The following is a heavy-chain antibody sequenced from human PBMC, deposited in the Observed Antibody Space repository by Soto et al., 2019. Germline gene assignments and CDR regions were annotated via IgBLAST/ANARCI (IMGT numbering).Heavy chain of an antibody. Sequence: EVQLVESGGGLVQPGGSLRLSCAASGFTLSSYWMHWVRQVPGKGLMWVSRINSDGIRTNYADSVKGRFTISRDNAKNTLYPQMNSLRAEDTAVYYCARDLGNYDRYYFDYWGQGTLVTVSS. V-gene: IGHV3-74*01. CDR1: GFTLSSYW. J-gene: IGHJ4*02. CDR2: INSDGIRT. CDR3: ARDLGNYDRYYFDY. D-gene: IGHD1-7*01.